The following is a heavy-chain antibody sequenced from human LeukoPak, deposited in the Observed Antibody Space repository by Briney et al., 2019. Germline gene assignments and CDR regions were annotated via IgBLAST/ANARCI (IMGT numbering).Heavy chain of an antibody. V-gene: IGHV3-21*01. J-gene: IGHJ4*02. Sequence: NPGGSLRLSCAASGFTFSTYSMNWVSQAPGKGLEWVSSITSPVGRIYYADSLKGRITISRDNARSTLYLQMNSLRAEDTAVHYCATHGRSSGWYGFDYWGQGILVTVSS. D-gene: IGHD6-19*01. CDR3: ATHGRSSGWYGFDY. CDR1: GFTFSTYS. CDR2: ITSPVGRI.